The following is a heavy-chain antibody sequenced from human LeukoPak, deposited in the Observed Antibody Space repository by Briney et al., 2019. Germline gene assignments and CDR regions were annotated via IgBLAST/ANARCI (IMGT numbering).Heavy chain of an antibody. Sequence: GGSLRLSCAASGFTFSSYAMSWVRQALGKGLGWVSAISGSGGSTDYADSVKGRFTISRDNSKNTLYLQMNSLRAEDTAVYYCAKYKGDYSNSPGAYWGQGTLVTVSS. V-gene: IGHV3-23*01. CDR2: ISGSGGST. CDR3: AKYKGDYSNSPGAY. D-gene: IGHD6-13*01. J-gene: IGHJ4*02. CDR1: GFTFSSYA.